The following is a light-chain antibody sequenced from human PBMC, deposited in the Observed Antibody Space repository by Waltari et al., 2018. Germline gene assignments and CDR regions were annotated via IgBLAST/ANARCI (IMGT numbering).Light chain of an antibody. CDR3: CSYAGVHTFWL. V-gene: IGLV2-11*01. CDR1: TSDVGGYNS. J-gene: IGLJ3*02. Sequence: QSALTQPPSVSGSPEQSVTISCTGSTSDVGGYNSVSWYHQHPGKAPKLIIFDVNQRPSGVPDRFSGSKSGNTASLTISGLRPEDEADYHCCSYAGVHTFWLFGGGTKLTVL. CDR2: DVN.